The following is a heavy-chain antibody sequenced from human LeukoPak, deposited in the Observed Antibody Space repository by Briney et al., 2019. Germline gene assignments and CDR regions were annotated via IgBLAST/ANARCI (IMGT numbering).Heavy chain of an antibody. V-gene: IGHV4-34*01. CDR2: INHSGST. J-gene: IGHJ5*02. CDR1: GGSFSGYY. Sequence: SETLSLTCAVYGGSFSGYYWSWIRQPPGKGLEWIGEINHSGSTNYNPSLKSRVTISVDTSKNQFSLKLSSVTAADTAVYYCSVLGYCSSTSCYGRFDPWGQGTLVTVSS. D-gene: IGHD2-2*01. CDR3: SVLGYCSSTSCYGRFDP.